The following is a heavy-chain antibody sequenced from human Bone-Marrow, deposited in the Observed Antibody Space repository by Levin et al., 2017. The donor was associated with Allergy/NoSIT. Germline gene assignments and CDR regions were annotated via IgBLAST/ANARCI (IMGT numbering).Heavy chain of an antibody. V-gene: IGHV1-69*06. CDR1: EGTFNSYA. CDR2: IIPIFGTV. CDR3: ARDFISLVQGVIHDAFDV. D-gene: IGHD3-10*01. J-gene: IGHJ3*01. Sequence: ASVKVSCKASEGTFNSYAISWVRQAPGQGLEWMGGIIPIFGTVKYAQNFQGRVTITADKSTSTAYMALSSLRSDDTAVYYCARDFISLVQGVIHDAFDVWGQGTMVTVSS.